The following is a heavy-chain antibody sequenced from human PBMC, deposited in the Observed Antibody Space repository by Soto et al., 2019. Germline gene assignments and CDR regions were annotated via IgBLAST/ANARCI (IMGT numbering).Heavy chain of an antibody. J-gene: IGHJ6*02. CDR2: MSYSGDI. CDR1: GRSVSSGVFP. CDR3: AGFNPSDPYYSLDV. V-gene: IGHV4-30-4*01. Sequence: SETLSLTCTVSGRSVSSGVFPWSWIRQPPGKGLEWVAYMSYSGDIHYNASLESRVSMSEDRSRNQLSLTLSSVTAADTAVYFCAGFNPSDPYYSLDVWGQGITVTVSS.